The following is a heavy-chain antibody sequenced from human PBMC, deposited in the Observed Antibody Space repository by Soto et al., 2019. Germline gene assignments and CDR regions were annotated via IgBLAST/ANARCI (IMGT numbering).Heavy chain of an antibody. CDR1: GGSLSSANW. Sequence: QVQLQESGPALVNPSGTLSLTCAVSGGSLSSANWWSWVRQPPGKALEWLGESFYSGSTKYNPSLICRVAISADQSTIHLSLRLSSVTAADTAVYYCVHHGGDPSYPDFGGQGILVTVSS. CDR3: VHHGGDPSYPDF. V-gene: IGHV4-4*02. CDR2: SFYSGST. D-gene: IGHD4-17*01. J-gene: IGHJ4*01.